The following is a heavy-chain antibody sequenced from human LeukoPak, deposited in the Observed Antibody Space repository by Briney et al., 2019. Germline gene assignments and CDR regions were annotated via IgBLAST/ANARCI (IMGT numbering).Heavy chain of an antibody. J-gene: IGHJ4*02. CDR3: TRDRGYGYGFFDY. Sequence: GGSLRLSCAASGFTVRSIYMTWVRQAPGKGLEWVSSFYSGGSSYYADSVKGRFIISRDSSTDTLYLQMNSLRVEDTAVYFCTRDRGYGYGFFDYWGQGTLVTVSS. CDR1: GFTVRSIY. D-gene: IGHD5-18*01. CDR2: FYSGGSS. V-gene: IGHV3-53*01.